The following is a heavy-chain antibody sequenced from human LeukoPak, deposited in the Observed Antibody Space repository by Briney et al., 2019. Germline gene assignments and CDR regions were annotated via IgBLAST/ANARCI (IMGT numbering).Heavy chain of an antibody. CDR2: ISSSSSYI. J-gene: IGHJ6*02. CDR3: ARTKYSSSFVLPYYYHGMDV. CDR1: GFTFSSYS. Sequence: GGSLRLSCAASGFTFSSYSMNWVRQAPGKGLEWVSSISSSSSYIYYADSVKGRFTISRDNAKNSLYLQMNSLRAEDTAVYYCARTKYSSSFVLPYYYHGMDVWGQGTTVTVSS. V-gene: IGHV3-21*01. D-gene: IGHD6-6*01.